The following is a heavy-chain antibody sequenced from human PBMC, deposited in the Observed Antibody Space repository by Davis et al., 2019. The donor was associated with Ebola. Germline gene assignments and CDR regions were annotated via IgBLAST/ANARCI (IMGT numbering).Heavy chain of an antibody. J-gene: IGHJ4*02. D-gene: IGHD3-3*01. V-gene: IGHV1-69*13. CDR2: LIPLFATP. Sequence: SVKVSCKASGDTFSTNSVIWVRQAPGQGLEWMGELIPLFATPSYSQKFQGRVTITADESTATAYMELSGLGSEDSAIYYCATAENSFGVVLRHYFESWGQGTLVTVSA. CDR1: GDTFSTNS. CDR3: ATAENSFGVVLRHYFES.